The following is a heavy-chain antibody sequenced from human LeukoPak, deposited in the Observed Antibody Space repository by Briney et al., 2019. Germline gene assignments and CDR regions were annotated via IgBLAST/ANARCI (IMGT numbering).Heavy chain of an antibody. D-gene: IGHD2-15*01. V-gene: IGHV1-69*15. CDR2: IIPIFGTA. Sequence: ASVKVSCKASGGTFSSYAISWVRQAPGQGLEWMGRIIPIFGTANYAQKFQGRVTITADESTSTAYMELSSLRSEDTAVYYCASRASLDIVVVVAGAHNDAFDIWGQGTMVTVSS. J-gene: IGHJ3*02. CDR3: ASRASLDIVVVVAGAHNDAFDI. CDR1: GGTFSSYA.